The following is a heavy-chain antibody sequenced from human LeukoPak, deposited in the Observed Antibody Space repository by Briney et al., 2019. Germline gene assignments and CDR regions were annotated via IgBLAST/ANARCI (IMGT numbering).Heavy chain of an antibody. J-gene: IGHJ4*02. Sequence: PGRSLRLSCVVSGFTFSSYGMHWVRQAPGKGLEWVTVIWYDGSNKYYGDSVKGRFTISRDNSKNTLYLQMNSLRAEDTAVYYCAKGFEIEAAAGGIDYWGQGTLVTVSS. CDR1: GFTFSSYG. D-gene: IGHD6-13*01. CDR2: IWYDGSNK. CDR3: AKGFEIEAAAGGIDY. V-gene: IGHV3-33*06.